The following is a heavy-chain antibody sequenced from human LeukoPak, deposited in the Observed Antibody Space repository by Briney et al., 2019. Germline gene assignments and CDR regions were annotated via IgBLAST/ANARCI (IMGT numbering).Heavy chain of an antibody. Sequence: KPSQTLSLTCTVSGGSISSGSYYWSWIRQPAGKGLEWIGRIYTSGSTNYNPSLKSRVTISVDTSKNQFSLKLSSVTAADTAVYYCARDVRGYYYDSSGYRTTSFYYYDYMDVWGKGPMVTVSS. CDR1: GGSISSGSYY. D-gene: IGHD3-22*01. J-gene: IGHJ6*03. V-gene: IGHV4-61*02. CDR2: IYTSGST. CDR3: ARDVRGYYYDSSGYRTTSFYYYDYMDV.